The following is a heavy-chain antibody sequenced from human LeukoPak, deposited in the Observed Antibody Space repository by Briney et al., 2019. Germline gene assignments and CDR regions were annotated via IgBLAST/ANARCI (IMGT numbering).Heavy chain of an antibody. CDR1: GYSFTSYW. J-gene: IGHJ4*02. CDR3: ARPAWGDSPDGVFDY. Sequence: PGESLKISCKGSGYSFTSYWIGWVRQMPGKGLEWMGIIYPGDSDTRYSPSFQGQVTISADKSISTAYLQWSSLKASDTAMYYCARPAWGDSPDGVFDYWGQGTLVTVSS. D-gene: IGHD3-22*01. V-gene: IGHV5-51*01. CDR2: IYPGDSDT.